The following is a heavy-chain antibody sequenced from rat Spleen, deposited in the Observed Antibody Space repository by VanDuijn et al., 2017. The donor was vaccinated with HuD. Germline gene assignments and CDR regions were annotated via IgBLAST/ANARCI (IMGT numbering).Heavy chain of an antibody. D-gene: IGHD1-2*01. Sequence: QVQLKESGPGLVQPSQALSLTCTVSGFSLTSYHVHWVRQPPGKGLEWMGVMWSDGDTSYNSALKSRLSISRDTSKSQVFLKMSSLQTEDTATYYCARENIAAISPYVMDAWGQGASVTVSS. V-gene: IGHV2-32*01. J-gene: IGHJ4*01. CDR3: ARENIAAISPYVMDA. CDR1: GFSLTSYH. CDR2: MWSDGDT.